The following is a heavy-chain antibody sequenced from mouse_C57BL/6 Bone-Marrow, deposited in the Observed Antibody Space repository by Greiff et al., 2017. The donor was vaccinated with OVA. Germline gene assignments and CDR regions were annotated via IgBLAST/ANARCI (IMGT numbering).Heavy chain of an antibody. V-gene: IGHV3-8*01. CDR1: GYSITSDY. CDR2: ISYSGST. CDR3: ARWHDSTPAFDYFDY. J-gene: IGHJ2*01. D-gene: IGHD2-5*01. Sequence: EVKLVESGPGLAKPSQTLTLTCSVTGYSITSDYWNWIRKFPGNKLEYMGYISYSGSTYYNPSPKSRISITRDTSKNQYYLQLNSVTTEDTATYYGARWHDSTPAFDYFDYWGQGTTLTVSS.